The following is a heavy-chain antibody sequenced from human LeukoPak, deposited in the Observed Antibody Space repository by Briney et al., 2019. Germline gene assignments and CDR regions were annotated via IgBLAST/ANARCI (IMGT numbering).Heavy chain of an antibody. CDR1: GFTFSDYR. Sequence: LVGTLRLSCAASGFTFSDYRMTWARQAPGKGLQWVATIEKDGSDKYYVDSVTGRFAISRDNAKTSLSLQMNSLGAEDTALYYCARLSGFTETSHFDYWGQGTLVTVSS. D-gene: IGHD6-25*01. CDR3: ARLSGFTETSHFDY. J-gene: IGHJ4*02. CDR2: IEKDGSDK. V-gene: IGHV3-7*01.